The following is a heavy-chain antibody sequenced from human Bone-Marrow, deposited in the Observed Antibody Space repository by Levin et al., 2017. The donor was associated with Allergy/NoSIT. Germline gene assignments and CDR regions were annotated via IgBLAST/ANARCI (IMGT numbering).Heavy chain of an antibody. CDR2: INTKSYGGTI. V-gene: IGHV3-15*01. CDR1: GIRVSDAW. Sequence: MAGGSLRLSCAASGIRVSDAWMSWVRQVPGKGLEWVGRINTKSYGGTIEYAAPVNGRFTISRDDSKNTVDLQMDSLKTEDTGMYYCTRDHNGGLYFYYMDVWGEGTTVTVSS. J-gene: IGHJ6*03. CDR3: TRDHNGGLYFYYMDV. D-gene: IGHD2-8*01.